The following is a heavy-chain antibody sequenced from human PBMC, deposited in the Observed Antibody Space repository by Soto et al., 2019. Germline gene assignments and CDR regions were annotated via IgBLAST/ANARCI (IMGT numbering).Heavy chain of an antibody. CDR1: GFTFSSYA. V-gene: IGHV3-30*18. CDR2: ISNDGSNK. D-gene: IGHD6-19*01. J-gene: IGHJ3*02. Sequence: QVQLVESGGGVVQPGRSLRLSCAAAGFTFSSYAMHWVRQAPGKGLEWVAVISNDGSNKYYGDSVKGRYSISRDNSKXTLYLXMXXXXAEDXAVYYCAKKSHTSVWADAFDIWGQGTMVTVSS. CDR3: AKKSHTSVWADAFDI.